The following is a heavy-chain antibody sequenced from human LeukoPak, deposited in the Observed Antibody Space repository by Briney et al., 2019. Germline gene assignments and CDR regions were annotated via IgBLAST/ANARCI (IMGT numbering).Heavy chain of an antibody. Sequence: GGSLRLSCAASGFTFTDHYMDWVRQAPGEGLEWVGRTRNKANSYTTEYAASVKGRFTITRDDSKDSLYLQMNSLKTEDTAVYYCARVRPELGGFWSGYYGYYFDYWGQGTLVTVSS. CDR1: GFTFTDHY. CDR2: TRNKANSYTT. D-gene: IGHD3-3*01. CDR3: ARVRPELGGFWSGYYGYYFDY. V-gene: IGHV3-72*01. J-gene: IGHJ4*02.